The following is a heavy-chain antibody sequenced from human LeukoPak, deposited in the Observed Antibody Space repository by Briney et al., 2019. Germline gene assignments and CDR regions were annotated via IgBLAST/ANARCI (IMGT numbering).Heavy chain of an antibody. CDR1: GFTFSSYS. D-gene: IGHD5-24*01. CDR3: ARGNGYSDAFDI. J-gene: IGHJ3*02. V-gene: IGHV3-21*01. CDR2: ISSSSSYI. Sequence: GGSLRLSCAASGFTFSSYSMNWVRQAPGKGLEWVSSISSSSSYIYYADSVKGRFTISRDNAKNSLYLQMNSLRAEDTAVYYCARGNGYSDAFDIWGQGTMVTVSS.